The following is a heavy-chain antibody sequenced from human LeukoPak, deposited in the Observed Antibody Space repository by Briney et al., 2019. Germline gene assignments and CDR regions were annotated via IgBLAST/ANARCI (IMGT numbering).Heavy chain of an antibody. D-gene: IGHD3-10*01. CDR1: GFTLSNYW. V-gene: IGHV3-7*01. CDR2: IKQDGSGK. CDR3: ASEHTYYYGSGSSLDY. Sequence: GGSLRLSCEVSGFTLSNYWMSWVRQAPGKGLEWVANIKQDGSGKNYVDSVKGRFTISRDNTNNLLFLQMDTLRVEDTAVYYCASEHTYYYGSGSSLDYWGQGTLVTVSS. J-gene: IGHJ4*02.